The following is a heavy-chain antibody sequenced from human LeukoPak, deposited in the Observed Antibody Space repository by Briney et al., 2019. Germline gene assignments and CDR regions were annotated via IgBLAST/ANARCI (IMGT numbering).Heavy chain of an antibody. CDR3: ARDRRGVVTAIPAEYLQH. CDR2: ISSSSSYI. V-gene: IGHV3-21*06. J-gene: IGHJ1*01. D-gene: IGHD2-21*02. CDR1: GFTFSSYS. Sequence: GGSLRLSCAASGFTFSSYSMNWVRQAPGKGLEWVSSISSSSSYIYYADSVKGRFTISRDNAKHSLYLQMNRLRAEEDTAVYYCARDRRGVVTAIPAEYLQHWGQGTLVTVSS.